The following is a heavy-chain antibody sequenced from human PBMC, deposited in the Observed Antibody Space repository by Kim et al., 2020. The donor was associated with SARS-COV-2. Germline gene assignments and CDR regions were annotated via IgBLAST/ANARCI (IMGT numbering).Heavy chain of an antibody. D-gene: IGHD3-10*01. V-gene: IGHV3-30-3*01. J-gene: IGHJ4*02. Sequence: GGSLRLSCAASGFTFSSYAMHWVRQAPGKGLEWVAVISYDGSNKYYADSVKGRFTISRDNSKNTLYLQMNSLRAEDTAVYYCARDPITMVRGVNPYFDYWGQGTLVTVSS. CDR2: ISYDGSNK. CDR1: GFTFSSYA. CDR3: ARDPITMVRGVNPYFDY.